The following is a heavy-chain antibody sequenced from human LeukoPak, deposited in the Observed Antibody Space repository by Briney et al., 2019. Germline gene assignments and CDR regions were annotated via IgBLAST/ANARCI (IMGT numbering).Heavy chain of an antibody. Sequence: SETLSLTCTVSGGSISSYYWSWIRQPPGKGLGWIGYIYYSGSTNYNPSLKSRVTISVDTSKNQFSLKLSSVTAADTAVYYCARLKPKLYGSGNRAFDIWGQGTMVTVSS. J-gene: IGHJ3*02. CDR3: ARLKPKLYGSGNRAFDI. D-gene: IGHD3-10*01. CDR2: IYYSGST. CDR1: GGSISSYY. V-gene: IGHV4-59*08.